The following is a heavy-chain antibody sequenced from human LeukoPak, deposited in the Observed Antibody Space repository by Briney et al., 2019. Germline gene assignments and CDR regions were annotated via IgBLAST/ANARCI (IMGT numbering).Heavy chain of an antibody. D-gene: IGHD1-26*01. V-gene: IGHV3-30-3*01. Sequence: GGSLRLSCAPSGIIFNNFAFHWVRQPPGKGLEWVAAVSYDGSNKYYADSVRGRLTISRDNSKNTLYLQVNSLRAEDTAVYYCAKGGKWDVTPFDYWGQGTLVTVSS. J-gene: IGHJ4*02. CDR2: VSYDGSNK. CDR1: GIIFNNFA. CDR3: AKGGKWDVTPFDY.